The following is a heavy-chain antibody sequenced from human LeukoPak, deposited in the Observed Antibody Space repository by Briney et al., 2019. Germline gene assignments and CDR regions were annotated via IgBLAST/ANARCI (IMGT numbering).Heavy chain of an antibody. CDR1: GFPVRSRY. J-gene: IGHJ1*01. CDR2: IYSGGTT. Sequence: SGGSLRLSCEVSGFPVRSRYMTWFRQPPGKGLECVAVIYSGGTTYHIDSVKGRFTISRDISKSTMYLEMNNLRVEDTATYYCASLEGGPSDGRWGQGTLVIVSS. V-gene: IGHV3-53*01. D-gene: IGHD3-3*01. CDR3: ASLEGGPSDGR.